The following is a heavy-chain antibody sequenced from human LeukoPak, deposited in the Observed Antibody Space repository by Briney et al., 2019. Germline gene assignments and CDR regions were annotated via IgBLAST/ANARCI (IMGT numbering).Heavy chain of an antibody. J-gene: IGHJ4*02. V-gene: IGHV1-18*01. D-gene: IGHD3-22*01. CDR3: ARSMSGYYGLADY. Sequence: ASVKVSCKASGYTFTSYGISWVRQAPGQGLGWMGRISSYNGNTNYAQKLQGRVTMTTDTSTSTAYMELRNLRSDDTAVYYCARSMSGYYGLADYWGQGTLVTVSS. CDR1: GYTFTSYG. CDR2: ISSYNGNT.